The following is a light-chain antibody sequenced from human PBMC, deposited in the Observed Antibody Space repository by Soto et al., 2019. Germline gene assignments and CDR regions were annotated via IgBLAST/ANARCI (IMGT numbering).Light chain of an antibody. J-gene: IGKJ5*01. CDR3: QQYGSSPPGVT. Sequence: EIVLTHSPGTLSLSPCERATLSCSAGQSVSSSYLAWYQQKPGQAPRLLIYGASSRATGIPDRFSGSGSGTDFTLTISRLEPEDFAVYYCQQYGSSPPGVTFGQGTRLEIK. V-gene: IGKV3-20*01. CDR2: GAS. CDR1: QSVSSSY.